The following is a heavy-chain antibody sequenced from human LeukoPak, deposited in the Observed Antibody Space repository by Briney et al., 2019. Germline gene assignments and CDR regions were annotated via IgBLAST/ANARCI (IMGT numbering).Heavy chain of an antibody. CDR3: ARETDCSSTSCYTNAFDI. Sequence: PSETLSLTCTVSGGSISSGYYWGWIRQPPGKGLEWIGSIYHSGSTYYNPSLKSRVTISVDTSKNQFSLKLSSVTAADTAVYYCARETDCSSTSCYTNAFDIWGQGTMVTVSS. CDR1: GGSISSGYY. V-gene: IGHV4-38-2*02. D-gene: IGHD2-2*02. CDR2: IYHSGST. J-gene: IGHJ3*02.